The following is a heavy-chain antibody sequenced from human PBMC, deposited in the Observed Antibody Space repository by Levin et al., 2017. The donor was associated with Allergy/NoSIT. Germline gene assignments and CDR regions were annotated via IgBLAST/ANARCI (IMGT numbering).Heavy chain of an antibody. V-gene: IGHV3-11*03. J-gene: IGHJ4*02. CDR2: ISSSSSYI. CDR3: ARAATAGPNTPLDS. D-gene: IGHD6-25*01. Sequence: GGSLRLSCAASGFDFSDYYLSWIRQAPGKGLEWLSSISSSSSYINFANSVKDRFIISRDNPKNLLYLQMNNLRADDTAVYFCARAATAGPNTPLDSWGQGTLVTVSS. CDR1: GFDFSDYY.